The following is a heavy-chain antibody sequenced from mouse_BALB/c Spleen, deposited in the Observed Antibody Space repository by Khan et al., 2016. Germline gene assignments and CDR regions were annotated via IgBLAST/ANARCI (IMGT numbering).Heavy chain of an antibody. CDR1: GYTFSSYF. Sequence: QVQLQQSGAELVSPGASVKLSCKTSGYTFSSYFIYWVKQRPGQGLEWIGELKPSNGGTNFNENFKSKATLTVDKSSSTSYIQLTSLTSEDSAVXYCTRGLYYYGTSYGRYYAMDYWGQGTSVTVSS. J-gene: IGHJ4*01. CDR2: LKPSNGGT. D-gene: IGHD1-1*01. CDR3: TRGLYYYGTSYGRYYAMDY. V-gene: IGHV1S81*02.